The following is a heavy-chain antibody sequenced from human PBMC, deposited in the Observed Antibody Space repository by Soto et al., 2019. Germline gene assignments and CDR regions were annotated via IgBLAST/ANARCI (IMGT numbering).Heavy chain of an antibody. CDR2: ISYDGSNK. Sequence: QVQLVESGGGVVQPGRSLRLSCAASGFTFSSYAMHWVRQAPGKGLEWVAVISYDGSNKYYADSVKGRFTISRDNSKNTLYLQMNSLRAEDTAVYYCAREGEVIWGLYADWGQGTLVTVSS. CDR3: AREGEVIWGLYAD. D-gene: IGHD2-2*01. CDR1: GFTFSSYA. V-gene: IGHV3-30-3*01. J-gene: IGHJ4*02.